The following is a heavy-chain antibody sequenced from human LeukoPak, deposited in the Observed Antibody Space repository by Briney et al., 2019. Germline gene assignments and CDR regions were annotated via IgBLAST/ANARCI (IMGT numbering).Heavy chain of an antibody. J-gene: IGHJ1*01. CDR2: IKSDGST. D-gene: IGHD3-22*01. V-gene: IGHV3-74*01. CDR3: ARAPSEIGGYYPEYFRH. Sequence: PGGSLRLSCAASGFTFSSYWMHWVRQAPGHPLASVSRIKSDGSTNYADSVKGRFTISRDNAKNTVSLQMNSLRAEDTGVYYCARAPSEIGGYYPEYFRHWGQGTLVTVSS. CDR1: GFTFSSYW.